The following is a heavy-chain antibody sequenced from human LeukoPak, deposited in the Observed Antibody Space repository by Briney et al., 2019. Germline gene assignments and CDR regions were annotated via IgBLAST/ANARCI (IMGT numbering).Heavy chain of an antibody. CDR2: ISSSGSYI. V-gene: IGHV3-21*01. CDR1: GFTFSSCS. Sequence: WGSLRLSCAVSGFTFSSCSFNWGRQAPGQGLDLDSSISSSGSYIYYADSVKGRFTISRDNAKNSLYLQMNSLRAEDTAVYYCASLHRYCSSTSCYTGHFDYWGQGTLVTVSS. D-gene: IGHD2-2*02. J-gene: IGHJ4*02. CDR3: ASLHRYCSSTSCYTGHFDY.